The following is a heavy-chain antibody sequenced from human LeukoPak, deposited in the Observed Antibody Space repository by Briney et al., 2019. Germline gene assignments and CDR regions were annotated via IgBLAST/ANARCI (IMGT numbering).Heavy chain of an antibody. V-gene: IGHV1-18*01. J-gene: IGHJ5*02. CDR3: ARDRGSSGFNWFDP. Sequence: ASVKVSCKASGYTLRNYDISWVRQAPGQGLEWMGWISVYNGNTNYAQKFQGRVTITADKSTSTAYMELSSLRSEDTAVYYCARDRGSSGFNWFDPWGQGTLVTVSS. CDR2: ISVYNGNT. CDR1: GYTLRNYD. D-gene: IGHD6-19*01.